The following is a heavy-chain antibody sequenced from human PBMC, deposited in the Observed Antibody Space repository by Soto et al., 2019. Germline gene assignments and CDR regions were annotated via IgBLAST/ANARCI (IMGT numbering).Heavy chain of an antibody. Sequence: TSETLSLTCAVYGGSFSGYYWSWIRQPPGKGLEWIGEINHSGSTNYNPSLKSRVTISVDTSKNQFSLKLSSVTAADTAVYYCARGGGRTTVTIDYWGQGTLVTVSS. V-gene: IGHV4-34*01. CDR2: INHSGST. J-gene: IGHJ4*02. D-gene: IGHD4-17*01. CDR1: GGSFSGYY. CDR3: ARGGGRTTVTIDY.